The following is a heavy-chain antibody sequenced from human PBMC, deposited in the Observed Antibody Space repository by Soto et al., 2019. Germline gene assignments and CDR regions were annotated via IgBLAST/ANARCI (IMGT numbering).Heavy chain of an antibody. CDR2: IYYRGTT. V-gene: IGHV4-31*03. Sequence: QVQLQESGPGLVKPSQTLSLTCSVSGGSISTGVWYWSWVREHPGKGLEWIGDIYYRGTTSYNPSLGSRVTISRDTSKNQVSLKVNSVTAADTAVYYCARVSAGDTRWFDSWGQGIRVTVSS. CDR1: GGSISTGVWY. CDR3: ARVSAGDTRWFDS. D-gene: IGHD6-13*01. J-gene: IGHJ5*01.